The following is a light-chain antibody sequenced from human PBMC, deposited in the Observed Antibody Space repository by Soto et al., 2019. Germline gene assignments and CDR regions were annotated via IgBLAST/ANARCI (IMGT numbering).Light chain of an antibody. J-gene: IGKJ5*01. V-gene: IGKV3-20*01. Sequence: EIVLAQSPGTLSLSPGERATLSCRASQMVSNTYLAWYQQKPGQAPRLLIYGVSSRATGIPDRFSGSGSGTDFTLTISRLEPEDFAVYYCQQYSSSPVTFGGGTRLEIK. CDR1: QMVSNTY. CDR2: GVS. CDR3: QQYSSSPVT.